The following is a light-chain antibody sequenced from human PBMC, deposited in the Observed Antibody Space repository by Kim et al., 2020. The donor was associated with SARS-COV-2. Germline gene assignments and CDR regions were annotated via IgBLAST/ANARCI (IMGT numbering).Light chain of an antibody. CDR3: QAWDSSTLL. CDR1: KLGDKY. V-gene: IGLV3-1*01. CDR2: QDS. J-gene: IGLJ2*01. Sequence: GSPGQTASITCSGEKLGDKYSCWYQQKPGQSPVLVIYQDSKRPSGIPERFSGSNSGNTATLTISGTQAMDEADYYCQAWDSSTLLFGGGTQLTVL.